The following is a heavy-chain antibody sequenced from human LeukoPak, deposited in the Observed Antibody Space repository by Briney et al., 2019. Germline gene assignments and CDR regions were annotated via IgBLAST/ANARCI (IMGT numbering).Heavy chain of an antibody. CDR2: ISASDGST. CDR1: GFTFSTYV. Sequence: GGSLRLSCAASGFTFSTYVWSWVRQAPGKGLEWVSTISASDGSTYYADSVKGQLTISRDNSKDTVYLQMISLRVEDTAVYYCANTINWGNNWFDPWGQGTRVTVSS. CDR3: ANTINWGNNWFDP. D-gene: IGHD3-16*01. J-gene: IGHJ5*02. V-gene: IGHV3-23*01.